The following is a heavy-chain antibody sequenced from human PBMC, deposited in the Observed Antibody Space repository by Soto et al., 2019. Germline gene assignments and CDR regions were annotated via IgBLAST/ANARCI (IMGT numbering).Heavy chain of an antibody. CDR2: VHNSGST. V-gene: IGHV4-59*01. Sequence: QVQLQESGPGLVKPSETLSLSCTVSGDPISRYHWSWIRQTPGKGLEWIGYVHNSGSTSYNPSLKSRVPISIVTSRKPVSLRLRSVTAADTAVYYCTGDRNNRVWYKYWGQGTLVTVSS. D-gene: IGHD6-19*01. J-gene: IGHJ4*02. CDR1: GDPISRYH. CDR3: TGDRNNRVWYKY.